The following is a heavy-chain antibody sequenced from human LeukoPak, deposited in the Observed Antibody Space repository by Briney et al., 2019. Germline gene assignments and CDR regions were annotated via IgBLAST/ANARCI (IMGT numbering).Heavy chain of an antibody. D-gene: IGHD5-12*01. CDR2: IYYSGTT. CDR3: ARPQYTGYDRGAFDI. CDR1: GGSISTYY. J-gene: IGHJ3*02. Sequence: SETLSLTCTVSGGSISTYYWSWFRQPPGKGLEWIGYIYYSGTTKYNPSLESRVAISVDTSKNHFSLRLSSVTAADTAVYYRARPQYTGYDRGAFDIWGPGTRVTVSS. V-gene: IGHV4-59*08.